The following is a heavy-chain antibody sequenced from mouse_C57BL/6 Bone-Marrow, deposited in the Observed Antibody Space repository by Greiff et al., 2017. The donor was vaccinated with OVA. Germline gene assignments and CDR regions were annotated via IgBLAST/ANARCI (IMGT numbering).Heavy chain of an antibody. CDR3: ARFSIWGYCDV. Sequence: VQLQQSGPELVKPGASVKIPCKASGYTFTDYNMDWVKQSHGKSLEWIGAINPNNGGTIYNQKFKGTATFTVDKSASTAYMELRSLTSEDTAVYYCARFSIWGYCDVWGTGTTVTVSS. D-gene: IGHD2-3*01. V-gene: IGHV1-18*01. J-gene: IGHJ1*03. CDR1: GYTFTDYN. CDR2: INPNNGGT.